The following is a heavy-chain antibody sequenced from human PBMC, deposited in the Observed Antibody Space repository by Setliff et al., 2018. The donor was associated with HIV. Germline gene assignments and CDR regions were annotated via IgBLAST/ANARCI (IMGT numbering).Heavy chain of an antibody. V-gene: IGHV5-51*01. CDR1: GYSFTNYW. J-gene: IGHJ6*03. D-gene: IGHD2-2*01. Sequence: PGESPKISCKGSGYSFTNYWIGWVRQVPGKGLEWMGIIYPADSDTRYSPSFQGQVTISADKSISTAYLQWSSLRASDTAVYYCSRASDPSHRMPPTNYYYYMDVWGKGTKVTSP. CDR2: IYPADSDT. CDR3: SRASDPSHRMPPTNYYYYMDV.